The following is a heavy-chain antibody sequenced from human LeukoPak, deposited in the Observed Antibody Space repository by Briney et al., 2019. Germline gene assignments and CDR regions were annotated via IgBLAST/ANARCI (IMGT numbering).Heavy chain of an antibody. J-gene: IGHJ4*02. CDR2: IYYSGST. D-gene: IGHD5-12*01. Sequence: PSETLSLTCTVSGGSISSGSYYWSWIRQPAGKGLEWIGSIYYSGSTYYNPSLKSRVTISVDTSKNQFSLKLSSVTAADTAVYYCARLGQDIVAQIVDYWGQGTLVTVSS. CDR3: ARLGQDIVAQIVDY. V-gene: IGHV4-39*01. CDR1: GGSISSGSYY.